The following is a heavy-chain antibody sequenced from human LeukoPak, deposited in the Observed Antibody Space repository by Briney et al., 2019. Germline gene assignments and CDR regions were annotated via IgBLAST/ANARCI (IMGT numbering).Heavy chain of an antibody. CDR2: ISSSGSTI. J-gene: IGHJ4*02. V-gene: IGHV3-48*03. Sequence: GGSLRLSCAASGFTFSSYEMNWVRQAPGKALEGVSYISSSGSTIYYADSVKGRFTISRDNAKNSLYLQMNSLRAEDTAVYYCARDGGYYYDSSGFSYWGQGTLVTVSS. D-gene: IGHD3-22*01. CDR3: ARDGGYYYDSSGFSY. CDR1: GFTFSSYE.